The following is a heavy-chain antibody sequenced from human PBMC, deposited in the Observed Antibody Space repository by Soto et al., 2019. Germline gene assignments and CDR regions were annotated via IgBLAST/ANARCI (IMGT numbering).Heavy chain of an antibody. V-gene: IGHV3-23*01. CDR3: ARDPFGYYVNYFDN. J-gene: IGHJ4*02. D-gene: IGHD1-26*01. CDR2: ISGSGGSA. Sequence: GGSLRLSCAASGFTFSSYAMSWVRQAPGKGLEWVSGISGSGGSAYYADSVKGRFTISRDDSKNTLYLQMNSLRAEDTAIFYCARDPFGYYVNYFDNWGQGTLVTVSS. CDR1: GFTFSSYA.